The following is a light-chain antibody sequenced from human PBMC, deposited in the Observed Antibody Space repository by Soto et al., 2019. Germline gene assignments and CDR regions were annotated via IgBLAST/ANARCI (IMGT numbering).Light chain of an antibody. CDR3: YSYTNNRMI. CDR1: SSDIGDYNY. CDR2: FVS. J-gene: IGLJ2*01. V-gene: IGLV2-14*03. Sequence: QPVLTQPASVSGSPGQSITISCTGTSSDIGDYNYVSWYQHHPGKAPKLMIYFVSSRPSGVSNRFSGSKSGNTESLTISGLQAADEADYYCYSYTNNRMIFGGGTQLTVL.